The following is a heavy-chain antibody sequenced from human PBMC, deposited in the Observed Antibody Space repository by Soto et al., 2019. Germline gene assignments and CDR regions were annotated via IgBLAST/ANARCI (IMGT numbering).Heavy chain of an antibody. D-gene: IGHD3-3*01. CDR3: ARLTYYDFWSGYSYYFDY. CDR2: INPNSGGT. CDR1: GYTFTGYY. V-gene: IGHV1-2*02. J-gene: IGHJ4*02. Sequence: EASVKVSCKASGYTFTGYYMHWVRQAPGQGLEWMGWINPNSGGTNYAQKFQGRVTMTRDTSISTAYMELSRLRSDDTAVYYCARLTYYDFWSGYSYYFDYWGQGTLVTVS.